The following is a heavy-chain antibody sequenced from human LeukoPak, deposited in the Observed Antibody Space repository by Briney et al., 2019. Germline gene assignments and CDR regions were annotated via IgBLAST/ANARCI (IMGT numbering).Heavy chain of an antibody. J-gene: IGHJ4*02. Sequence: SETLSLTCTVSGGSIRSSSYYWGGIRQPPGKGLEWIGSIYYSGSTYYNPSLKSRVTISVDTSKNQVSLRLSSVTAADTAVYYCASGHYDSSGYYYPFDYWGQGTLVTVSS. V-gene: IGHV4-39*01. CDR2: IYYSGST. CDR1: GGSIRSSSYY. D-gene: IGHD3-22*01. CDR3: ASGHYDSSGYYYPFDY.